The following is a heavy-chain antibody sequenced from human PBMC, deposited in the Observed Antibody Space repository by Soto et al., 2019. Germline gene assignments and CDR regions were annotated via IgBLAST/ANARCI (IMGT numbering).Heavy chain of an antibody. CDR1: GGSFSGYY. CDR2: INHSGST. D-gene: IGHD3-22*01. J-gene: IGHJ4*02. V-gene: IGHV4-34*01. CDR3: ATGYYYDSSPPGY. Sequence: SETLSLTCAVYGGSFSGYYWSWIRQPPGKGLEWIGEINHSGSTNYNPSLKSRVTISVDTSKNQFSLKLSSVTAADTAVYYCATGYYYDSSPPGYWGQGTLVTVSS.